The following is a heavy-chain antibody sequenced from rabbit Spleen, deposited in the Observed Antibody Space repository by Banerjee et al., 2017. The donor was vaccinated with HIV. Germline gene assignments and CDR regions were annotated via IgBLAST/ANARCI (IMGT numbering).Heavy chain of an antibody. CDR1: GFSFGDRDV. CDR2: INAATGKP. CDR3: GRSSNAGYAGYGYGSNL. V-gene: IGHV1S45*01. Sequence: QEQLVESGGGLVQPTGSLTLTCKASGFSFGDRDVMCWVRQAPGKGLEWIACINAATGKPVYATWAKGRFTISRTSSTTVTLRMTSLTAADRATYFCGRSSNAGYAGYGYGSNLWGPGTLVTVS. D-gene: IGHD7-1*01. J-gene: IGHJ4*01.